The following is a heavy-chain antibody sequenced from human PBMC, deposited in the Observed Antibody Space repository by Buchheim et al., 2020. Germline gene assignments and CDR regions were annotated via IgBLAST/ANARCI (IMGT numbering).Heavy chain of an antibody. J-gene: IGHJ5*02. V-gene: IGHV4-39*01. CDR3: ARKTYSSGRVTWFDP. CDR1: GGSISSSSYY. D-gene: IGHD3-10*01. Sequence: QLQLQESGPGLVKPSETLSLTCSVSGGSISSSSYYWGWIRQPPGQGLEWIATIHYSGAAYYGPSLKSRITISVDTSKNQFSLKLTSVTAADTAVYYCARKTYSSGRVTWFDPWGQGTL. CDR2: IHYSGAA.